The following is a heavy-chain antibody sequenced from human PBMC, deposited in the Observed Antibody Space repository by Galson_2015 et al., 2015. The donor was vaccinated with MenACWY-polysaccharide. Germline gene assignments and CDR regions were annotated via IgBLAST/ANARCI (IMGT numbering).Heavy chain of an antibody. CDR2: INADGSAT. Sequence: SLRLSCAASGFSFSTYWMHWVRHAPGKGLVWVSRINADGSATDYADSVRGRFTISRDNAKNTLYLEMNSLRAEDTAVYYCARGISSSSWGQGVLVTVSS. D-gene: IGHD6-6*01. V-gene: IGHV3-74*01. CDR1: GFSFSTYW. J-gene: IGHJ4*02. CDR3: ARGISSSS.